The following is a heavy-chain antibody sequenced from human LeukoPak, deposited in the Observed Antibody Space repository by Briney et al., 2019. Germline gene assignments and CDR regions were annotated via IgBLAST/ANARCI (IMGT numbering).Heavy chain of an antibody. D-gene: IGHD2-15*01. CDR3: ARENEVAGRCFDY. J-gene: IGHJ4*02. V-gene: IGHV4-61*02. CDR1: GGSISSGSYY. Sequence: SETLSLTRTLSGGSISSGSYYWRWIRQPAGKGLEWIGRIYTSGSTNYNPSLKSRVTISVDTSKNQFSLKLSSVTAADTAVYYCARENEVAGRCFDYWGQGTLVTVS. CDR2: IYTSGST.